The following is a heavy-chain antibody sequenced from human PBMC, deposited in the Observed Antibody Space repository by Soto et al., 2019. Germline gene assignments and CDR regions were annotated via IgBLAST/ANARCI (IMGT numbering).Heavy chain of an antibody. Sequence: GASVKVSCKASGYTFTGYAMHWVRQAPGQRLEWMGWINAGNGATKYSQNFQDRVTIARDTSANTAFMELSSLRSEDTAVYYCARGSAAAGPYYFDYWAQGTLVTVSS. CDR1: GYTFTGYA. J-gene: IGHJ4*02. V-gene: IGHV1-3*01. D-gene: IGHD6-13*01. CDR3: ARGSAAAGPYYFDY. CDR2: INAGNGAT.